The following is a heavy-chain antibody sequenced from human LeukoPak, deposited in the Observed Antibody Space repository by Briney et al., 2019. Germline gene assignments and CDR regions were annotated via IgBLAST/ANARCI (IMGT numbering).Heavy chain of an antibody. D-gene: IGHD3-10*01. V-gene: IGHV4-34*12. CDR1: GGSFSDYY. CDR2: IIHSGST. Sequence: KASETLSLTCAVYGGSFSDYYWSWIRQPPGKGLEWIGEIIHSGSTNYNPSLKSRVTISVDTSKNQFSLKLSSVPAADTAVSYCARPGSRAQMVRENWFDPWGQGTLVTVSS. J-gene: IGHJ5*02. CDR3: ARPGSRAQMVRENWFDP.